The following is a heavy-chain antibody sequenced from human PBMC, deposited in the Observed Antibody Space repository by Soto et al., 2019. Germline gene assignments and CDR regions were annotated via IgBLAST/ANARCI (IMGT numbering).Heavy chain of an antibody. Sequence: SQTLSLTCAISGDSVSSNSAAWNWLRQSPSRGLEWLGRTYYRSKWYNDYAVSVKSRITINPDTSKNQFSLQLNSVTPEDTAVYYCAREYYDILTGYGNHGFDYWGQGTLVTVSS. D-gene: IGHD3-9*01. CDR2: TYYRSKWYN. V-gene: IGHV6-1*01. CDR1: GDSVSSNSAA. CDR3: AREYYDILTGYGNHGFDY. J-gene: IGHJ4*02.